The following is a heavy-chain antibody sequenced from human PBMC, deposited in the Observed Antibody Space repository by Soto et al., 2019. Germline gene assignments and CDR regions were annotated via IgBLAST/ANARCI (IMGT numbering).Heavy chain of an antibody. CDR3: ARSPLITSVWYYYGMDV. D-gene: IGHD1-20*01. CDR1: GYTFTSYD. J-gene: IGHJ6*02. Sequence: QVQLVQSGAEVKKPGASVKVSCKASGYTFTSYDINWVRQATGQGLEWMGWMNPNSGNTGYAQKFQGRVTMTRNTSXSTXYMELSSLRSEDTAVYYCARSPLITSVWYYYGMDVWGQGTTVTVSS. CDR2: MNPNSGNT. V-gene: IGHV1-8*01.